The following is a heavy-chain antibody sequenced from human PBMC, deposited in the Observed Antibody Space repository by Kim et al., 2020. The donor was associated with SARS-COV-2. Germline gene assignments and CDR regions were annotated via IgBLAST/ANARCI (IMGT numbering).Heavy chain of an antibody. V-gene: IGHV1-8*01. J-gene: IGHJ4*02. CDR3: ARLYSSSD. CDR2: SGNT. D-gene: IGHD6-13*01. Sequence: SGNTGYAQKFQGRVTMTRNTSISTAYMELSSLRSEDTAVYYCARLYSSSDWGQGTLVTVSS.